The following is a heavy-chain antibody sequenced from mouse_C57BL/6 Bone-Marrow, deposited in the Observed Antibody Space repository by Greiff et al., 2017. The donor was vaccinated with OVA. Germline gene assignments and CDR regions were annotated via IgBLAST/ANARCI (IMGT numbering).Heavy chain of an antibody. CDR3: AIITTVVPFAY. V-gene: IGHV1-81*01. J-gene: IGHJ3*01. D-gene: IGHD1-1*01. CDR2: IYPRSGNT. Sequence: QVQLQQSGAELARPGASVKLSCKASGYTFTSYGISWVKQRTGQGLEWIGEIYPRSGNTYHNEKFKGKATLTADKSSSTAYMELRSLTSEDSAVYFCAIITTVVPFAYWGQGTLVTVSA. CDR1: GYTFTSYG.